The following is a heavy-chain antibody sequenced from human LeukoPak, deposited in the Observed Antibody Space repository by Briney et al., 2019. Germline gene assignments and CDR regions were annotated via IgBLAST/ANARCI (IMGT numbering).Heavy chain of an antibody. V-gene: IGHV3-23*01. D-gene: IGHD6-19*01. CDR3: AKAKLAYSSGWSSFDY. Sequence: PGGSLRLSCAASGFTFSSYGMSWVRQAPGKGLEWVSAISGSGGSTYYADSVKGRFTISRDNSKNTLYLQMNSLRAEDTAVYYCAKAKLAYSSGWSSFDYWGQGTLVTVSS. J-gene: IGHJ4*02. CDR2: ISGSGGST. CDR1: GFTFSSYG.